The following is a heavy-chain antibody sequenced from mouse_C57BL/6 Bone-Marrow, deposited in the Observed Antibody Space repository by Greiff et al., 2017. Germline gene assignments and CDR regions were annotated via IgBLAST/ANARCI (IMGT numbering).Heavy chain of an antibody. D-gene: IGHD2-13*01. V-gene: IGHV1-69*01. CDR1: GYTFTSYW. CDR2: IDPSDGDT. CDR3: ARWVMTPGFAY. Sequence: QVQLQQPGAELVMPGASVKLSCKASGYTFTSYWMHWVKQRPGQGLEWIGEIDPSDGDTNYNQKFKGKSTLTVDKSSSTAYMQLISLTSEDSPVYYCARWVMTPGFAYWDQGTRVTVSA. J-gene: IGHJ3*01.